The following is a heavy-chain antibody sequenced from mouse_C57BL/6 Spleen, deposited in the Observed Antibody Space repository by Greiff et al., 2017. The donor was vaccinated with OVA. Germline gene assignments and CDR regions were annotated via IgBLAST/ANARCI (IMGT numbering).Heavy chain of an antibody. Sequence: QVQLQQPGTELVQPGASVKLSCKASGYTFTSYWMHWVKQRPGQGLEWIGNINPSNGGTNSHEKFKSKATLTVYKSSSTAYMQLRSLTSEDAAVYYCAREGYYGSSPAWFAYWGQGTLVTVSA. D-gene: IGHD1-1*01. CDR1: GYTFTSYW. V-gene: IGHV1-53*01. CDR2: INPSNGGT. CDR3: AREGYYGSSPAWFAY. J-gene: IGHJ3*01.